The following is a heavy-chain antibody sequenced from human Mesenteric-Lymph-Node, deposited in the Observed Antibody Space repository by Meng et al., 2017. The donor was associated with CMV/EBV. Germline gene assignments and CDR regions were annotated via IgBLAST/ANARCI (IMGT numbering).Heavy chain of an antibody. J-gene: IGHJ4*02. Sequence: KAAGGTFSSYAISWVLQAPGQGLEWMGGIIPIFGTANYAQKFQGGVTITADESTSTAYMELSSLRSEDTAVYYCARALHPGTVYYFDYWGQGTLVTVSS. CDR2: IIPIFGTA. CDR1: GGTFSSYA. CDR3: ARALHPGTVYYFDY. V-gene: IGHV1-69*01. D-gene: IGHD6-13*01.